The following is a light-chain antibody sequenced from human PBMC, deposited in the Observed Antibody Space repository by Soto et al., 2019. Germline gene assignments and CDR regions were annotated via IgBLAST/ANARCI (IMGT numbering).Light chain of an antibody. CDR2: DVS. Sequence: QPVLTQPGSVSGSPGQSITISCTGTSSDVGGYNYVSWYQQHPGKAPKLMIYDVSNRPSGVSNRFSGSKSGNTASLTISGLQAEDEADYYCSSYTSSSTVVFGGGTKLTVL. J-gene: IGLJ2*01. CDR1: SSDVGGYNY. CDR3: SSYTSSSTVV. V-gene: IGLV2-14*01.